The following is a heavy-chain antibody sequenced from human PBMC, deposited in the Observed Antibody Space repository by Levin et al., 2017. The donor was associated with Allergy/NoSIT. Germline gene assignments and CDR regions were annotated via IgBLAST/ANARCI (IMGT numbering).Heavy chain of an antibody. CDR2: INHSGST. CDR3: ARGRREVTMIVVPTSTGDY. CDR1: GGSFSGYY. D-gene: IGHD3-22*01. J-gene: IGHJ4*02. Sequence: SETLSLTCAVYGGSFSGYYWSWIRQPPGKGLEWIGEINHSGSTNYNPSLKSRVTISVDTSKNQFSLKLSSVTAADTAVYYCARGRREVTMIVVPTSTGDYWGQGTLVTVSS. V-gene: IGHV4-34*01.